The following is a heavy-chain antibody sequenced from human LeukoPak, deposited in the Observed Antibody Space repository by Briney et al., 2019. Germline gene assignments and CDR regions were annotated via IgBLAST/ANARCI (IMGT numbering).Heavy chain of an antibody. J-gene: IGHJ2*01. CDR1: GYSISSGYY. V-gene: IGHV4-38-2*01. CDR3: ARIGKIRYFDWLLYGRDRHFDL. Sequence: SETLSLTCAVSGYSISSGYYCGWIRQPPGKGLEWIGSIYHSGSTYYNPSLKSRVTISVDTSKNQFSLKLSSVTAADTAVYYCARIGKIRYFDWLLYGRDRHFDLWGRGTLVTVSS. CDR2: IYHSGST. D-gene: IGHD3-9*01.